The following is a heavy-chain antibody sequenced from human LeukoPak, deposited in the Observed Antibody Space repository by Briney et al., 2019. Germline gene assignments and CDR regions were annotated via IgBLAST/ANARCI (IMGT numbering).Heavy chain of an antibody. CDR2: ISSSSSTI. V-gene: IGHV3-48*01. J-gene: IGHJ4*02. Sequence: GGSLRLSCAASGFTFSSYRMNWVRHAPGKGLEWVSYISSSSSTINYAASVKGRFTISRDNAKNSLYLQMNSLRAEDTAVYYCARDYEWLRFWGQGTLVTVSS. CDR3: ARDYEWLRF. CDR1: GFTFSSYR. D-gene: IGHD5-12*01.